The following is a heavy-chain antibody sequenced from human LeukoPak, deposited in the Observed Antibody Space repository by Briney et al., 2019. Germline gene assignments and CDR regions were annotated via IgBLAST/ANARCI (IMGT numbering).Heavy chain of an antibody. Sequence: SQTLSLTCTVSGGSINIGSYYWSWIRQPAGKGLEWIGRIYTSGSTNYNPPLKGRVTISVDTSKNQFSLKLSSVTAADTAVYYCARFEAYPLDYYSYMDVWGKGTTVTVSS. CDR2: IYTSGST. CDR1: GGSINIGSYY. J-gene: IGHJ6*03. CDR3: ARFEAYPLDYYSYMDV. V-gene: IGHV4-61*02.